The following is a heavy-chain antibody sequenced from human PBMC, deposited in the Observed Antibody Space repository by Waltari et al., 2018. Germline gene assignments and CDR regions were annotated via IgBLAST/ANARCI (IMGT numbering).Heavy chain of an antibody. CDR1: GYTFTGYY. V-gene: IGHV1-2*06. CDR3: VREGAGVHITIFGADY. D-gene: IGHD3-3*01. J-gene: IGHJ4*02. CDR2: INPTSGGT. Sequence: QVQLVQSGAEVKKPGASVKVSCKASGYTFTGYYMHWVRQAPGQGLEWMGRINPTSGGTNNAQSLQGRVTRTRDTPISTAYRERSRLRSEETALNYCVREGAGVHITIFGADYWGQGTLVTVSS.